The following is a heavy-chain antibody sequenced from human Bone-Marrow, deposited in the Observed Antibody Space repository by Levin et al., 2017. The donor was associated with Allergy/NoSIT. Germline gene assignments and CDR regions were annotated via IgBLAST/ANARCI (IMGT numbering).Heavy chain of an antibody. CDR1: GFTFSSYA. CDR3: ARDHAGTTVWYWFDP. J-gene: IGHJ5*02. Sequence: GESLKISCAASGFTFSSYAMHWVRQAPGKGLEWVAVISYDGSNKYYADSVKGRFTISRDNSKNTLYLQMNSLRAEDTAVYYCARDHAGTTVWYWFDPWGQGTLVTVSS. D-gene: IGHD1-1*01. CDR2: ISYDGSNK. V-gene: IGHV3-30-3*01.